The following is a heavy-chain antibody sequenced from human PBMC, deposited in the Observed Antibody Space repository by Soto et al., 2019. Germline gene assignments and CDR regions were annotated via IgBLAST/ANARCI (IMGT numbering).Heavy chain of an antibody. CDR1: GGSIRRYY. V-gene: IGHV4-4*07. CDR2: IYTSGST. Sequence: QVQLQESGPGLVKPSETLSLTCNVSGGSIRRYYWSWARQPAGKPLEWIGRIYTSGSTNYNPSLKRRVSMSVDTSKNQFSLEVTSVTAAYTAVYYCAREGASGFGMDVWGLGTTVTVSS. CDR3: AREGASGFGMDV. J-gene: IGHJ6*02. D-gene: IGHD1-26*01.